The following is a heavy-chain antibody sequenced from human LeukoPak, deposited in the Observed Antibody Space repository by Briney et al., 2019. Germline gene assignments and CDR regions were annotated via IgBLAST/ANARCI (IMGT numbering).Heavy chain of an antibody. CDR3: ARVGTGGYGSGSYDYYYYGMDV. CDR2: ISSSSSYI. CDR1: GFTFSSYS. V-gene: IGHV3-21*01. J-gene: IGHJ6*02. Sequence: GGSLRLSCAASGFTFSSYSMNWVRQAPGKGLEGVSSISSSSSYIYYADSVKGRFTISRDNAKNSLYLQMNSLRAEDTAVYYCARVGTGGYGSGSYDYYYYGMDVWGQGTTVTVSS. D-gene: IGHD3-10*01.